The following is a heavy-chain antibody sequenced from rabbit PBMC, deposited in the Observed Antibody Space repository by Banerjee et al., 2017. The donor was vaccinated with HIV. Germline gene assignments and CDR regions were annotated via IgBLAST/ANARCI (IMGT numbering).Heavy chain of an antibody. CDR2: IYTDSNGDT. CDR1: GFSFSNNYW. Sequence: QEQLEESGGDLVKPEGSLTLTCTASGFSFSNNYWICWVRQAPGKGLEWIGCIYTDSNGDTHYASWAKGRFTISLDNAQNTVFLQMTSLTAADTATYFCARDAGYVGYGLNLWGPGTLVTVS. J-gene: IGHJ4*01. D-gene: IGHD7-1*01. V-gene: IGHV1S45*01. CDR3: ARDAGYVGYGLNL.